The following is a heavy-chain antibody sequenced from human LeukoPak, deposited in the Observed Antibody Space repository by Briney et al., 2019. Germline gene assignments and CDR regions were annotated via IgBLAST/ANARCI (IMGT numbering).Heavy chain of an antibody. Sequence: GGSLRLSCAASGFSFNNYVMSWVRQAPGKGLEWVSAISGDGARTYYADSVKGRFTISRDNSKNTLDLQMNSLRAEDTAIYYCAKTVVVITFRFDSWGQGSLVTDSS. CDR3: AKTVVVITFRFDS. D-gene: IGHD2-21*01. CDR1: GFSFNNYV. J-gene: IGHJ4*02. V-gene: IGHV3-23*01. CDR2: ISGDGART.